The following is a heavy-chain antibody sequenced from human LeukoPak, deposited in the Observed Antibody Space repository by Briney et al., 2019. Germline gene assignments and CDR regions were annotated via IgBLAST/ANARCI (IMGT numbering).Heavy chain of an antibody. Sequence: ESGPTLVKPTQTLTLTCTFSGFSLSTSGVGVGWIRQPPGKALEWLALFYWDDDKRYSPSLKSRLTITKDTSKNQVVLTMTNMDPVDTATYYCAHRQNWGEAFDIWGQGTMVTVSS. J-gene: IGHJ3*02. V-gene: IGHV2-5*02. D-gene: IGHD7-27*01. CDR1: GFSLSTSGVG. CDR3: AHRQNWGEAFDI. CDR2: FYWDDDK.